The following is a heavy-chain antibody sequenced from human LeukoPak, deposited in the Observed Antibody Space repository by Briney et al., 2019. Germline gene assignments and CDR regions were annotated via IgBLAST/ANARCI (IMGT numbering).Heavy chain of an antibody. CDR3: AREGRIAAAGINGYYYYYGMDV. J-gene: IGHJ6*02. D-gene: IGHD6-13*01. CDR2: ISAYNGDT. CDR1: GYTFTSYG. V-gene: IGHV1-18*01. Sequence: APVKVSCKASGYTFTSYGISWVRQAPGQGLEWMGWISAYNGDTNYAQKLQGRVTMTTDTSTSTAYMELRSLRSDDTAVYYCAREGRIAAAGINGYYYYYGMDVWGQGTTVTVSS.